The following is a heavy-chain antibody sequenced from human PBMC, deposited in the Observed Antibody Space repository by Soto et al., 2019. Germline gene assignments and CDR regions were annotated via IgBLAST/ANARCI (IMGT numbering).Heavy chain of an antibody. D-gene: IGHD3-10*01. Sequence: QVQLVQSGAEVKKPGASVKVSCKASGYTFTSYYMHWVRQAPGQGLEWMGIINPSGGSTSYAQKFQGRVTMTRDTSTSTGYMELSSIRSEDTAVYYCARYPSMVRGKAYYYYGMDVWGKGTTVTVSS. CDR2: INPSGGST. CDR3: ARYPSMVRGKAYYYYGMDV. J-gene: IGHJ6*04. CDR1: GYTFTSYY. V-gene: IGHV1-46*01.